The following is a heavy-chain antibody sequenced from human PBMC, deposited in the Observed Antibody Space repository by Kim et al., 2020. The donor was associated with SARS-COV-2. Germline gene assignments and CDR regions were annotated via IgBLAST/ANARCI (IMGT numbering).Heavy chain of an antibody. V-gene: IGHV4-34*01. CDR3: ARFGSGATVTIMSSSVWWFDP. D-gene: IGHD4-17*01. CDR1: GGSFSGYY. J-gene: IGHJ5*02. Sequence: SETLSLTCAVYGGSFSGYYWSWIRQPPGKGLEWIGEINHSGSTNYNPSLKSRVTISVDTSKNQFSLKLSSVTAADTAVYYCARFGSGATVTIMSSSVWWFDPWGQGTLVTVSS. CDR2: INHSGST.